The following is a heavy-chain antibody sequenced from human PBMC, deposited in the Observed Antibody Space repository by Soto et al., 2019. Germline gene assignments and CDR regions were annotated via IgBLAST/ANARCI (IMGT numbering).Heavy chain of an antibody. J-gene: IGHJ4*02. CDR1: GYTFTNYD. Sequence: QVQLAQSGAEVKKPGASVKVSCKASGYTFTNYDLNWVRQAPGQGLEWMGWMNPNSGKAASAQKFQGRLTMARNTAKSTAYLELSSLRSEDTAVYYCARDFRCRGGPVDSWGQGTLVIVSS. V-gene: IGHV1-8*01. CDR2: MNPNSGKA. D-gene: IGHD3-10*01. CDR3: ARDFRCRGGPVDS.